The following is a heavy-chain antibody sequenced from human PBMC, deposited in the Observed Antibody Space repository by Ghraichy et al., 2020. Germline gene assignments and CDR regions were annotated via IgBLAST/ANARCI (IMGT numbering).Heavy chain of an antibody. Sequence: ASVKVSCKASGYTFSSYGISWVRQAPGQGLECMGWISGYNGNTKYAQNLQGRVTMTTDTSTGTAYMELRSLRSDDTAVYYCARDTNHQGESSGYFFDYWGQGTLVTVSS. V-gene: IGHV1-18*04. CDR2: ISGYNGNT. J-gene: IGHJ4*02. D-gene: IGHD3-22*01. CDR3: ARDTNHQGESSGYFFDY. CDR1: GYTFSSYG.